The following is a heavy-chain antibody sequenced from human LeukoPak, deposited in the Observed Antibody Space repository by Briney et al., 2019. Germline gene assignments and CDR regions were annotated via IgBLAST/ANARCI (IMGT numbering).Heavy chain of an antibody. V-gene: IGHV3-15*01. CDR1: GFTFTNAW. CDR2: IKSKADGGTT. Sequence: GSLRLSCAASGFTFTNAWMSWVRQAPGKGLEWVGRIKSKADGGTTDYAASVKGRFTISRDDSENTLYLQMNSLKAEDTAVYSCTTPRGYYFVYWGQQGALVTVSS. D-gene: IGHD3-22*01. CDR3: TTPRGYYFVY. J-gene: IGHJ4*02.